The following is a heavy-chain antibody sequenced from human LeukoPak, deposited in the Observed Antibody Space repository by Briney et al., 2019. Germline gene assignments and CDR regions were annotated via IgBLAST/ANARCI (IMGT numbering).Heavy chain of an antibody. J-gene: IGHJ4*02. D-gene: IGHD2-15*01. CDR1: GFTFSDYY. V-gene: IGHV3-11*04. Sequence: PGRSLILSCAASGFTFSDYYMSWIRQAPGKGLEWVSYISSSGSTIYYADSVKGRFTISRDNAKNSLYLQMNSLRAEDTAVYYCAREAHCSGGSCRIDYWGQGTLVTVSS. CDR2: ISSSGSTI. CDR3: AREAHCSGGSCRIDY.